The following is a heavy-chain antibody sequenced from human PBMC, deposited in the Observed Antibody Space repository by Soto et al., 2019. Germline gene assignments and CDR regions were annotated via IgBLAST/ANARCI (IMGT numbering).Heavy chain of an antibody. CDR2: IFYSGST. CDR3: ARGYRPSGYSSSWVFDY. CDR1: GGSINSGGYY. Sequence: QVQLQESGPGLVQPSQTLSLICTVSGGSINSGGYYWNWIRQHPRTGLEWIGSIFYSGSTYYNTFIRSRVTTSADTSDNQFSLTLTSVTAADTAVYFCARGYRPSGYSSSWVFDYWGQGTLVDVSS. V-gene: IGHV4-31*03. J-gene: IGHJ4*02. D-gene: IGHD6-13*01.